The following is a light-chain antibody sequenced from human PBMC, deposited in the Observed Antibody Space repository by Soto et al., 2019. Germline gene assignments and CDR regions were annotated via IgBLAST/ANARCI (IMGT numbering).Light chain of an antibody. Sequence: QSALTQPASVTGSPGQSITISCTGTTSDVGGYDRVSWFQQYPGTAPKLMIYEVTNRPSGVSDRFSGSKSVNTASLTISGLQPEDEADYYCSSYTIKNTWVFGGGTKLTVI. CDR3: SSYTIKNTWV. CDR1: TSDVGGYDR. V-gene: IGLV2-14*01. CDR2: EVT. J-gene: IGLJ3*02.